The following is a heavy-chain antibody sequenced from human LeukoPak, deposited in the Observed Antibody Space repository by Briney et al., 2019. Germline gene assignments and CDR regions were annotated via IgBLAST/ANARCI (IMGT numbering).Heavy chain of an antibody. Sequence: EASVKVSCKASGGTFSNYAISWVRQAPGQGLEWMGGIIPIFGTTNYAQKFQDRVTITADESTSTAYMELSSLRSEDTAVYYCARGRWDSNYDHLGQGTLITVSS. J-gene: IGHJ4*01. CDR2: IIPIFGTT. V-gene: IGHV1-69*13. CDR1: GGTFSNYA. CDR3: ARGRWDSNYDH. D-gene: IGHD4-11*01.